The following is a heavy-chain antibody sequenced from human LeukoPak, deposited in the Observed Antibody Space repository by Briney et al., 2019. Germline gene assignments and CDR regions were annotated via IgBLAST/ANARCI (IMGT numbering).Heavy chain of an antibody. CDR2: IGATGDT. Sequence: GGSLRLSYVASGLTFSSYDMHWIRHAPGKGLEWVSSIGATGDTYYAGSVKGRFTISRENAKKSVYLQMSSLSAGDTAVYFCVLGAYWNDDKNAFHIWGPGTMVTVSS. CDR1: GLTFSSYD. V-gene: IGHV3-13*01. CDR3: VLGAYWNDDKNAFHI. D-gene: IGHD1-1*01. J-gene: IGHJ3*02.